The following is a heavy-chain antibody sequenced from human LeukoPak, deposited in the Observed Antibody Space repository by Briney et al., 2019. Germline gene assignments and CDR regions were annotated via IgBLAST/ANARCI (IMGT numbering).Heavy chain of an antibody. D-gene: IGHD6-19*01. CDR3: AKSLGSQDY. V-gene: IGHV3-74*01. Sequence: GGSLGLSCAASGFTFSSSWMHWVRQAPGKGPVWVSRINTDGRTTTYADSVKGRFTISRDNAKSTVYLQMNSLRPEDTALYYCAKSLGSQDYWGQGTLVTVSS. J-gene: IGHJ4*02. CDR1: GFTFSSSW. CDR2: INTDGRTT.